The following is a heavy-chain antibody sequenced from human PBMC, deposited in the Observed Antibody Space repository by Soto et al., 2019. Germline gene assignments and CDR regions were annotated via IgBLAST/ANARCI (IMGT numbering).Heavy chain of an antibody. CDR2: ISYDGSNK. V-gene: IGHV3-30*18. D-gene: IGHD2-2*02. CDR3: AKDGEVVLPAAIDY. Sequence: PGVSLRLSCAASGFTFSSYGMHWVRQAPGKGLEWVAVISYDGSNKYYADSVKGRFTISRDNSKNTLYLQMNSLRAEDTAVYYCAKDGEVVLPAAIDYWGQGTLVTVSS. J-gene: IGHJ4*02. CDR1: GFTFSSYG.